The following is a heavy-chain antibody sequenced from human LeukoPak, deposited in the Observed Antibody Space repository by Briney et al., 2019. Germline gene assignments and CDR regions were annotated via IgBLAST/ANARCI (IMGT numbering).Heavy chain of an antibody. CDR2: INTGTGNP. CDR1: GYSFTSYA. D-gene: IGHD6-6*01. J-gene: IGHJ4*02. CDR3: ARETFEYSSSSGL. V-gene: IGHV7-4-1*02. Sequence: GASVKVSCKASGYSFTSYAMNWVRQAPGQGLEFMGWINTGTGNPTYAQGFTGRFVFSLDTSVSTAYLQISSLKAEDTAVYYCARETFEYSSSSGLWGQGTLVTVSS.